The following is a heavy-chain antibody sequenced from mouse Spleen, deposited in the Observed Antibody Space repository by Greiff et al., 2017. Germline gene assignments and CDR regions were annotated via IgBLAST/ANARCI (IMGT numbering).Heavy chain of an antibody. Sequence: VQLQQSGGDLVKPGGSLKLSCAASGFTFSSYGMSWVRQTPDKRLEWVATISGGGSYTYYPDSVKGRFTISRDNAKNTLYLQMSSLKSEDTAMYYCARHDGDWGQGTLVTVSA. CDR2: ISGGGSYT. J-gene: IGHJ3*01. CDR3: ARHDGD. V-gene: IGHV5-6*01. CDR1: GFTFSSYG.